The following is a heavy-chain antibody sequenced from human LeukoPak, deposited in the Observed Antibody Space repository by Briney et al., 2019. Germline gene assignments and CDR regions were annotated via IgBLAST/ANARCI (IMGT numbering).Heavy chain of an antibody. CDR1: GFTFSSYG. J-gene: IGHJ4*02. D-gene: IGHD3-22*01. Sequence: PGRSLRLSCAASGFTFSSYGMHWVRQAPGKGLEWVAVIWYDGSNKYYADSVKGRFTISRDNSKKLLFLQMNSLRAEDTAVYYCARAAYDSSGYLTLWGQGTLVTVSS. CDR2: IWYDGSNK. V-gene: IGHV3-33*01. CDR3: ARAAYDSSGYLTL.